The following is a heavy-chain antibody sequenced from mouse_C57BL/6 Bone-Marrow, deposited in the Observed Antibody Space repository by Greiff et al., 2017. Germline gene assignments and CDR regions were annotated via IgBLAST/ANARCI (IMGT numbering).Heavy chain of an antibody. J-gene: IGHJ1*03. CDR2: IRNKANGYTT. Sequence: EVQLMESGGGLVQPGGSLSLSCAASGFTFTDYYMSWVRQPPGKALEWLGFIRNKANGYTTEYSASVKGRFTISRDNSQSILYLQMNALRAEDSATYDCARYYGDGYCGFDVWGTGTTVTVSS. CDR1: GFTFTDYY. CDR3: ARYYGDGYCGFDV. D-gene: IGHD2-3*01. V-gene: IGHV7-3*01.